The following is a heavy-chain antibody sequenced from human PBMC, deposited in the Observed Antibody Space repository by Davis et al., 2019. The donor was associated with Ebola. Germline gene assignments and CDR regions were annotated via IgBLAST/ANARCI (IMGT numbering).Heavy chain of an antibody. V-gene: IGHV1-2*06. J-gene: IGHJ4*02. Sequence: ASVTVSCKASGYTFTGYYMHWVRQAPGQGLEWMGRINPNSGGTNYAQKFQGRVTMTRDTSISTAYMELSRLRSDDTAVYYCARRYPLLYSNGWTDYWGQGTLVTVSS. D-gene: IGHD6-19*01. CDR1: GYTFTGYY. CDR3: ARRYPLLYSNGWTDY. CDR2: INPNSGGT.